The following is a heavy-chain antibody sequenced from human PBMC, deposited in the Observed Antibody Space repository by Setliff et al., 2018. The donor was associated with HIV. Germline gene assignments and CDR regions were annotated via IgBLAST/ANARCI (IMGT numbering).Heavy chain of an antibody. CDR1: GASISSSSYY. Sequence: ETLSLTCSVSGASISSSSYYWGWLRQPPGKGLEWIGTIYYGGSTYYDESLKSRVTISLDTSKNQFSLKLKSVTATDTAVYYCARALAVTHWGYFDYWGQGTLVTVSS. CDR2: IYYGGST. J-gene: IGHJ4*02. CDR3: ARALAVTHWGYFDY. V-gene: IGHV4-39*01. D-gene: IGHD7-27*01.